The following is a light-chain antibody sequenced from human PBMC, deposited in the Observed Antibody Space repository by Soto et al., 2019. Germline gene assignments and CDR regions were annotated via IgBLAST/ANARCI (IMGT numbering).Light chain of an antibody. CDR2: GAS. CDR3: QQYGSSPPT. J-gene: IGKJ1*01. V-gene: IGKV3-20*01. CDR1: QSVSTNY. Sequence: EMVLTQSPGTLSLSPGERATLSFSASQSVSTNYLAWYQRKPGQAPRLLIYGASSRATDIPNRFSGSGSGTDFTRTITRRKAEDFAVYYCQQYGSSPPTFGQGTKVEIQ.